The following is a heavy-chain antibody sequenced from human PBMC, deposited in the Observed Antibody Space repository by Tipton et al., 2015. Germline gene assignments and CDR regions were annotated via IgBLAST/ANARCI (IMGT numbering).Heavy chain of an antibody. CDR1: GGSIANSRYS. D-gene: IGHD4-17*01. Sequence: TLSLTCTVSGGSIANSRYSWGWVRQPPGKGLEYIGSMYYSGSTNYNPSLQSRVTISVDTSKNQFSLTVTSVTAADTAVYYCARSRYTVTPDSWGQGTLVTVSS. V-gene: IGHV4-39*07. J-gene: IGHJ4*02. CDR2: MYYSGST. CDR3: ARSRYTVTPDS.